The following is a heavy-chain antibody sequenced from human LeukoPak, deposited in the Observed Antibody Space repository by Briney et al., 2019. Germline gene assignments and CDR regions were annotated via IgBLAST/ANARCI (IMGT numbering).Heavy chain of an antibody. CDR3: ARDQNWEEAY. V-gene: IGHV3-23*01. J-gene: IGHJ4*02. D-gene: IGHD7-27*01. CDR2: ISGSGDST. Sequence: GGSLRLSCAASGFTFSSSDMSWFRQAPGKGLEWVSVISGSGDSTNYADSVKGRFTISRDNSRNTLNLQMHSVRVEDTAVYYCARDQNWEEAYWGQGTLVTVSS. CDR1: GFTFSSSD.